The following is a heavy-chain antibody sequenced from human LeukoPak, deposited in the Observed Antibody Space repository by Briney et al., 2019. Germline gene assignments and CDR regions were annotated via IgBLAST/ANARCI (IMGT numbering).Heavy chain of an antibody. CDR3: ARDSSSWYRLYYFDY. CDR1: GYTFTSYA. D-gene: IGHD6-13*01. J-gene: IGHJ4*02. V-gene: IGHV1-3*01. CDR2: INAGNGNT. Sequence: GASVKVSCKASGYTFTSYAMHWVSQAPGQRLEWMGWINAGNGNTKYSQKFQGRVTITRDTSASTAYMELSSLRSEDTAVYYCARDSSSWYRLYYFDYWGQGTLVTVSS.